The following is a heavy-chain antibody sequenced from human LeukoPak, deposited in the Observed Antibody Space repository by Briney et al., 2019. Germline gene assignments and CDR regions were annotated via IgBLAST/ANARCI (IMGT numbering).Heavy chain of an antibody. CDR3: AKGYHYESSGYFDY. CDR1: GFTFSTHA. V-gene: IGHV3-23*01. CDR2: ISGSGGST. Sequence: GGSLRLSCAASGFTFSTHAMSWVRQAPGKGLEWVSGISGSGGSTYYADSVKGRFTIPRDNSKNTLYLQMNSLRAEDTAVYYCAKGYHYESSGYFDYWGQETLVTVSS. D-gene: IGHD3-22*01. J-gene: IGHJ4*02.